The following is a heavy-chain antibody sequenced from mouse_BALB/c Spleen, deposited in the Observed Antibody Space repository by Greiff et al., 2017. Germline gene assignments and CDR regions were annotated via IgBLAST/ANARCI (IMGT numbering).Heavy chain of an antibody. D-gene: IGHD2-1*01. J-gene: IGHJ3*01. Sequence: VQLQQSGAELVRPGALVKLSCKASGFNIKDYYMHWVKQRPEQGLEWIGWIDPENGNTIYDPKFQGKASITADTSSNTAYLQLSSLTSEDTAVYYCAREGYGNSFAYWGQGTLVTVSA. CDR2: IDPENGNT. V-gene: IGHV14-1*02. CDR1: GFNIKDYY. CDR3: AREGYGNSFAY.